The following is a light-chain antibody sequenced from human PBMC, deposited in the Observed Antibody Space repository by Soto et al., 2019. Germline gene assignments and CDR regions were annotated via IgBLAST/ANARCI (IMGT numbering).Light chain of an antibody. CDR1: SSNIGGNI. V-gene: IGLV1-44*01. CDR3: AAWDDSLNGVV. J-gene: IGLJ2*01. Sequence: HCVRNQPTSAFGDPGRRGTSSCSGSSSNIGGNIVNWYQQLPGTAPKLLIFGNDQRPSWVPDRFSGSKSGTSASLAISGLQSEDEANYYCAAWDDSLNGVVFGGGTKSPS. CDR2: GND.